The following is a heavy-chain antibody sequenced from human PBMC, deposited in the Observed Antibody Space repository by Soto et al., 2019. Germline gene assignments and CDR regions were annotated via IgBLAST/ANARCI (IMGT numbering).Heavy chain of an antibody. CDR1: GFTFSSYA. Sequence: GGSLRLSCAASGFTFSSYAMSWVRQAPGKGLEWVSAISGSGGSTYYADSVKGRFTISRDNSKNTLYLQMNSLRAEDTAVYYCAKVPGLGYCSSTSCPRHYYYGMDVWGQGTTVTVSS. D-gene: IGHD2-2*01. CDR3: AKVPGLGYCSSTSCPRHYYYGMDV. CDR2: ISGSGGST. V-gene: IGHV3-23*01. J-gene: IGHJ6*02.